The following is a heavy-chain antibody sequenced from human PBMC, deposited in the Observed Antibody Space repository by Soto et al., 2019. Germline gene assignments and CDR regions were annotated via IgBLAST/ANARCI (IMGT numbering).Heavy chain of an antibody. V-gene: IGHV3-30*18. D-gene: IGHD4-17*01. CDR3: AKDHLTTTVTTVGY. J-gene: IGHJ4*02. CDR2: ISYHGSDK. Sequence: QVQLVESGGGVVQPGRSLRLSCAASGFTFSNYGRHWVGQAPGKGLEWVAVISYHGSDKYYADSVKGRFTISRDNSKNTLYLQMDSLRAEDTAVYYCAKDHLTTTVTTVGYWGQGTLVTVSS. CDR1: GFTFSNYG.